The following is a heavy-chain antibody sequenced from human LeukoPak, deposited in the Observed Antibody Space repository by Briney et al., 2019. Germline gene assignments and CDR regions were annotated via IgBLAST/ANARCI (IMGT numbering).Heavy chain of an antibody. J-gene: IGHJ6*02. CDR1: GFTFDDYA. D-gene: IGHD6-13*01. V-gene: IGHV3-43*02. Sequence: GGSLRLSCAASGFTFDDYAMHWVRQAPGKGLEWVSLISGDGGSTYYADSVKGRFTISRDNSKNSLYLQMNSLRTEDTALYYCAKDMAPRAAVEYYYHYYGMDVWGQGTTVTVSS. CDR2: ISGDGGST. CDR3: AKDMAPRAAVEYYYHYYGMDV.